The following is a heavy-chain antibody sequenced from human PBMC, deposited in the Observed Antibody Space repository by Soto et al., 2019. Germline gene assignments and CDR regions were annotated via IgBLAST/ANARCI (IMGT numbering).Heavy chain of an antibody. D-gene: IGHD3-3*01. V-gene: IGHV4-34*01. Sequence: SETLSLTCAVYGGSFSGYYWSWIRQPPGKGLEWIGEINHSGSTNYNPSLKSRVTISVDTSKNQFSLKLSSVTAADTAVYYCARVAGRPNYDFWSGYKTNWFDPWGQGTLVTVSS. CDR2: INHSGST. CDR1: GGSFSGYY. J-gene: IGHJ5*02. CDR3: ARVAGRPNYDFWSGYKTNWFDP.